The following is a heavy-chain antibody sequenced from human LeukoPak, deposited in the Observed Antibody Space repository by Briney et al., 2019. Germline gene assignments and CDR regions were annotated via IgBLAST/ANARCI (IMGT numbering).Heavy chain of an antibody. D-gene: IGHD6-13*01. CDR1: GSGFTSYW. V-gene: IGHV5-51*01. Sequence: GESLKISCKGSGSGFTSYWIGWVRRRPGKGLGGMGIIYPGDSDTRYSPSFQGQVTISADKSISTAYLQWSSLKASDTAMYYCARPHSSSWSATDYWGQGTLVTVSS. CDR3: ARPHSSSWSATDY. J-gene: IGHJ4*02. CDR2: IYPGDSDT.